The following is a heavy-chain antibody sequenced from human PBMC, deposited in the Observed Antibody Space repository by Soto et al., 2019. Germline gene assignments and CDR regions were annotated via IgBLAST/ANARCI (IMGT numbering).Heavy chain of an antibody. D-gene: IGHD3-16*01. Sequence: GGSLRLSCAASGCTFSSYWMSWVRQAPGKGLEWVANIKQNGREKLYVDSVKGRFTISRDNAKNALYLQMNSLRAEDTAVYYCARGRGDYWGLGTLVTVSS. CDR2: IKQNGREK. CDR3: ARGRGDY. J-gene: IGHJ4*02. CDR1: GCTFSSYW. V-gene: IGHV3-7*04.